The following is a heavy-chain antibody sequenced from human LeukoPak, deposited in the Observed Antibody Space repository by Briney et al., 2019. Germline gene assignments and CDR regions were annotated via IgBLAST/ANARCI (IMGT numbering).Heavy chain of an antibody. CDR3: ARSDRYSSSWSPFDY. V-gene: IGHV3-66*01. J-gene: IGHJ4*02. D-gene: IGHD6-13*01. CDR2: IYSGGST. Sequence: GGSLRLSCAASGFTFSTYTIHWVRQAPGKGLEWVSLIYSGGSTYYADSVKGRFTISRDKSKNTLYLQMNSLRAEDTAVYYCARSDRYSSSWSPFDYWGQGTLVTVSS. CDR1: GFTFSTYT.